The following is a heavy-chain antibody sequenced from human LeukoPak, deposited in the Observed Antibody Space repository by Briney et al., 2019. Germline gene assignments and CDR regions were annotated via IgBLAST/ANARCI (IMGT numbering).Heavy chain of an antibody. CDR1: GFTFGGSA. Sequence: PGGSLRLSCAASGFTFGGSAMHWVRQASGKGLEWVGRIRSKANSYATAYAASVKGRSTISRDDSKNTAYLQMNSLKTEDTAVYYCTSESSGSYYLGFDYWGQGTLVTVSS. D-gene: IGHD1-26*01. CDR3: TSESSGSYYLGFDY. CDR2: IRSKANSYAT. J-gene: IGHJ4*02. V-gene: IGHV3-73*01.